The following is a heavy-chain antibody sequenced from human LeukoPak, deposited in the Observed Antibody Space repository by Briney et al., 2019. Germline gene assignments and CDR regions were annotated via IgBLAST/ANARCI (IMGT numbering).Heavy chain of an antibody. CDR2: ISADKGNT. Sequence: ASVKVSCKASGYTITSYGISWVRQPHGPGHGLVGRISADKGNTNYAQKLQRRLTMTTDTSTSTAYMEQRSLRSDDTAVYCCARARGLTGTLRLNTGDYWGQGTLVTVSS. D-gene: IGHD1-7*01. J-gene: IGHJ4*02. CDR3: ARARGLTGTLRLNTGDY. V-gene: IGHV1-18*04. CDR1: GYTITSYG.